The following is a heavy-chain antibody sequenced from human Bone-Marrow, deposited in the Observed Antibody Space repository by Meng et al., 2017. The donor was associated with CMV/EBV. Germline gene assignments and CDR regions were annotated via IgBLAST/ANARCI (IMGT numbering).Heavy chain of an antibody. V-gene: IGHV4-39*07. J-gene: IGHJ4*02. CDR1: GGSISTSNYY. CDR2: INHSGST. D-gene: IGHD2-2*01. CDR3: ARDYCSSTSCYYYFDY. Sequence: SETLSLTCTVSGGSISTSNYYWAWVRQPPGKGLEWIGEINHSGSTNYNPSLKSRVTISVDTSKNQFSLKLSSVTAADTAVYYCARDYCSSTSCYYYFDYWGQGTLVTVSS.